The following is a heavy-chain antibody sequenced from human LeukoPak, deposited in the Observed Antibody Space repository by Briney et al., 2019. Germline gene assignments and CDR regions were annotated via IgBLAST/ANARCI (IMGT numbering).Heavy chain of an antibody. V-gene: IGHV3-48*01. CDR1: GFTFSSYS. J-gene: IGHJ4*02. Sequence: GGSLRLSCAASGFTFSSYSMNWVREAPGKGLEWVSYISSSSSTIYYADSVKGRFTISRDNAKNSLYLQMNSLRAEDTAVYYCARDPLDYYDSSGYARLDYWGQGTLVTVSS. CDR2: ISSSSSTI. CDR3: ARDPLDYYDSSGYARLDY. D-gene: IGHD3-22*01.